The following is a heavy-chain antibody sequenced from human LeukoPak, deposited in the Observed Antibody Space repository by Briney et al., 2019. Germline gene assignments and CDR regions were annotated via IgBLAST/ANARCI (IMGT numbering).Heavy chain of an antibody. CDR3: ARGVLLRLRLGELSLRDRFDP. D-gene: IGHD3-16*02. CDR1: GYTFTGYY. V-gene: IGHV1-2*02. J-gene: IGHJ5*02. Sequence: ASVKVSCKASGYTFTGYYMHWVRQAPGQGLEWMGWINPNSGGTNYAQKFQGRVTMTRDTSISTAYMELSRLRSDDTAVYYYARGVLLRLRLGELSLRDRFDPWGQGTLVTVSS. CDR2: INPNSGGT.